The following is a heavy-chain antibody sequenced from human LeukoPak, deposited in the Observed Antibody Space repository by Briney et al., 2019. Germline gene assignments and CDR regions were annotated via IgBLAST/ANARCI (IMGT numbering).Heavy chain of an antibody. J-gene: IGHJ4*02. CDR2: ISSTDAGT. Sequence: GGSLRLSCAASGFSLSSYAMSWVRQAPGKRLEWVSAISSTDAGTYHADSVKGRFTISRDNSKNTLYLHMKSLRAEDTAVYCAKGSGWLLPQYFDFWGQGTLVTVSS. V-gene: IGHV3-23*01. D-gene: IGHD2-21*01. CDR3: AKGSGWLLPQYFDF. CDR1: GFSLSSYA.